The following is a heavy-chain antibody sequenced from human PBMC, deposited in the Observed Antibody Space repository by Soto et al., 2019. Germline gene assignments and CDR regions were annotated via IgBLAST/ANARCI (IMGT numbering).Heavy chain of an antibody. Sequence: PSETLSLTCTVSGGSISSYYWSWIRQPPGKGLEWIGYIYYSGSTNYNPSLKSRVTITVDTYKNQFSLKLSSVIAADTVVYYCSRGTYYDILTGSNYFVYWGQGTLVTVSS. V-gene: IGHV4-59*01. CDR1: GGSISSYY. J-gene: IGHJ4*02. CDR2: IYYSGST. CDR3: SRGTYYDILTGSNYFVY. D-gene: IGHD3-9*01.